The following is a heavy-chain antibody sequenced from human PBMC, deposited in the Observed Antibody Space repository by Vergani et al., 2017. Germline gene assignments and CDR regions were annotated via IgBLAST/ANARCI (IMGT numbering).Heavy chain of an antibody. CDR3: ARAAWDGYYYMDV. V-gene: IGHV3-23*03. CDR1: GFTFSSYA. D-gene: IGHD1-26*01. J-gene: IGHJ6*03. CDR2: IYSGGSST. Sequence: EVQLLESGGGLVQPGGSLRLSCAASGFTFSSYAMSWVRQAPGKVLEWVSVIYSGGSSTYYADSVKGRFTISRDNSKNTLYLQMNSLRAEDTAVYYCARAAWDGYYYMDVWGKGTTVTVSS.